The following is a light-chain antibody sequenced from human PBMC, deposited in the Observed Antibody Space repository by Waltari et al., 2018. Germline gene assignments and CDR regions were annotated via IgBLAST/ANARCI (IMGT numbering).Light chain of an antibody. CDR3: CSYAGSYTWV. V-gene: IGLV2-11*01. J-gene: IGLJ3*02. Sequence: QSALTQPRSVSGSPGQSVTISCPGTSRHVGGYTYVPWYQQHPGKAPKLMIYDVSKRPSGVPDRFSGSKSGNTASLTISGLQAEDEADYYCCSYAGSYTWVFSGGTKLTVL. CDR1: SRHVGGYTY. CDR2: DVS.